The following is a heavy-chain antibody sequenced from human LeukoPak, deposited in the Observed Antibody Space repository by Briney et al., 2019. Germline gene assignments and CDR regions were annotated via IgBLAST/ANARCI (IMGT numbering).Heavy chain of an antibody. J-gene: IGHJ4*02. CDR3: ARQLGYCSAGTCYFDS. CDR1: GFTFNSYA. D-gene: IGHD2-15*01. Sequence: PGGSLRLSCAASGFTFNSYAMAWVRQAPGKGLEWVSSLASGRSPSYADSLEGRLTMSRDNAKNTLYLQMDNLRAEDTAIYYCARQLGYCSAGTCYFDSWGLGTQVAVSS. V-gene: IGHV3-23*05. CDR2: LASGRSP.